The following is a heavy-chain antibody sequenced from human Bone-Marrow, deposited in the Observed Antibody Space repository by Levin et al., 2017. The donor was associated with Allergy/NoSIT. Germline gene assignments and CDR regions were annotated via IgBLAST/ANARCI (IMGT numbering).Heavy chain of an antibody. Sequence: GGSLRLSCVASGFSFSSYGMHWVRQAPGKGLEWVAVIWYDGSNEYYADSVKGRFTISRDNSKNTLYLQMNSLRAEDTAVYYCARDSTVPAGPFDSWGQGTLVIVPS. D-gene: IGHD2-2*01. CDR3: ARDSTVPAGPFDS. V-gene: IGHV3-33*01. CDR2: IWYDGSNE. J-gene: IGHJ4*02. CDR1: GFSFSSYG.